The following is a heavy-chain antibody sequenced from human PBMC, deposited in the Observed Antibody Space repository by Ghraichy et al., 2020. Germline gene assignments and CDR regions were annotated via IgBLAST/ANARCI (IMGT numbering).Heavy chain of an antibody. CDR2: IYYSGST. V-gene: IGHV4-59*01. D-gene: IGHD3-10*01. Sequence: SETLSPTCTVSGGSISSYYWSWIRQPPGKGLEWIGYIYYSGSTNYNPSLKSRVTISVDTSKNQFSLKLSSVTAADTAVYYCATQDGYYGPFDLWGRGTLVTVSS. CDR3: ATQDGYYGPFDL. CDR1: GGSISSYY. J-gene: IGHJ2*01.